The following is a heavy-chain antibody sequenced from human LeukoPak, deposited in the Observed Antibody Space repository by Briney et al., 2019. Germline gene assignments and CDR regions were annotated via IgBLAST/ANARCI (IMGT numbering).Heavy chain of an antibody. CDR1: GGTFSSYA. D-gene: IGHD3-9*01. V-gene: IGHV1-69*05. Sequence: SVKVSCKASGGTFSSYAISWVRQAPGQGLEWMGGIIPIFGTANYAQKFQGRVTITTDESTSTAYMELSSLRSEDTAVYYCARGRLGLHYDILTGYPTPYYFDYWGQGTLVTVSS. J-gene: IGHJ4*02. CDR2: IIPIFGTA. CDR3: ARGRLGLHYDILTGYPTPYYFDY.